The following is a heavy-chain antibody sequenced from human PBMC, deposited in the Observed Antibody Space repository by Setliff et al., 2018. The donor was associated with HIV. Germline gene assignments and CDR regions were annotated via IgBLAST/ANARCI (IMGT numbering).Heavy chain of an antibody. D-gene: IGHD5-12*01. CDR3: ARGGYSGEFLDAFDI. V-gene: IGHV1-46*01. Sequence: ASVKVSCKASGYIFSTHYIHWVRQAPGQGLEWMGIINCASGRTVYTEKIKGRLAMARDMSRTTVYMELTSLRTEDTVVYYCARGGYSGEFLDAFDIWGQGTLVTVSS. CDR1: GYIFSTHY. CDR2: INCASGRT. J-gene: IGHJ3*02.